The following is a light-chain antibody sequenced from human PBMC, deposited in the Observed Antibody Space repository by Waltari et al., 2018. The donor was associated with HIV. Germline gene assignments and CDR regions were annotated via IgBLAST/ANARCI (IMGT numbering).Light chain of an antibody. V-gene: IGLV1-44*01. CDR2: NNS. CDR3: AAWDGSLNGYV. CDR1: SSNIGSNR. J-gene: IGLJ1*01. Sequence: QSVLTQSPSASGAPGQRVAISCSGSSSNIGSNRVTWYQHLPGTAPKLLIFNNSRRPSWVPDRFSVSKSGTSASLAISGLQSEDEADYYCAAWDGSLNGYVFGTGTQVTVL.